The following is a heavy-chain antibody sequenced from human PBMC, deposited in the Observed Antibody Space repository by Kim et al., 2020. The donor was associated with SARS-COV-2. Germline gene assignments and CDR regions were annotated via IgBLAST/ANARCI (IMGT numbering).Heavy chain of an antibody. CDR2: INPNRGGT. Sequence: ASVKVSCKASGYTFTGYYMHWVRQAPGQGLEWMGRINPNRGGTNYAQKFQGRVTMTRDTSISTAYMELSRLSSDDTAVYYCASGARGGTLPFGYWGQGTLGTLSS. V-gene: IGHV1-2*06. D-gene: IGHD3-16*01. CDR3: ASGARGGTLPFGY. CDR1: GYTFTGYY. J-gene: IGHJ4*02.